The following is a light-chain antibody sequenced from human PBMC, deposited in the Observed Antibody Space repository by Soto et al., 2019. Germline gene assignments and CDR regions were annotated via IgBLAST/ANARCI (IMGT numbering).Light chain of an antibody. Sequence: DIGLNESPVTLSLSRGQRATLSCRASQSVSSNHLAWYQQKPGQAPRLLIYGGSSRATGIPVRFSGSGSETDFTLTITRLETEDFAVYYCQQYSSSRTFGQGTKVDIK. CDR2: GGS. CDR1: QSVSSNH. CDR3: QQYSSSRT. J-gene: IGKJ1*01. V-gene: IGKV3-20*01.